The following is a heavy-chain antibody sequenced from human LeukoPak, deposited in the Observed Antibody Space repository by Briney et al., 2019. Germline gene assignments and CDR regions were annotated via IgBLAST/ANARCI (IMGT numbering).Heavy chain of an antibody. CDR2: ISGSGSST. Sequence: PGGSLRLSCAASGFTFNNYAISWVRQAPGKGLEWVSAISGSGSSTYYADSVKGRFTISRDNSKYTLYLQLNGLRAEDTALYYCARRGYCRRGSSCCELDYWGQGILVTVSS. V-gene: IGHV3-23*01. J-gene: IGHJ4*02. D-gene: IGHD2-15*01. CDR1: GFTFNNYA. CDR3: ARRGYCRRGSSCCELDY.